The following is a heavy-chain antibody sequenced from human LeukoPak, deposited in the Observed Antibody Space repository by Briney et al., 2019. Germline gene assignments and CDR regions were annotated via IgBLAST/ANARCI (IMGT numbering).Heavy chain of an antibody. CDR3: ARARRVGADGGFDY. Sequence: GGSLRLSCAASGFTFSSYWMSWVRQAPGKGLEWVANIKQDGSEKYYVDSVKGRFTISRDNAKNSLYLQMNSLRAEDTAVYYCARARRVGADGGFDYWGQGTLVTVSS. V-gene: IGHV3-7*01. CDR2: IKQDGSEK. CDR1: GFTFSSYW. J-gene: IGHJ4*02. D-gene: IGHD1-26*01.